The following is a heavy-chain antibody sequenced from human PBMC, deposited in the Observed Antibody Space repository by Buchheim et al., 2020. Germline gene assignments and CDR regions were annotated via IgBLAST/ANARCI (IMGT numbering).Heavy chain of an antibody. J-gene: IGHJ4*02. Sequence: QVQLVESGGGVVQPGRSLRLSCAASGFTFSSYGMHWVRQAPGKRLEWVAVISYDGSNKYYADSVKGRFTISRDNSKNTLYLQMNSLRAEDTAVYYCAKDPRSSKGYCSGGSCYYFDYWGQGTL. CDR2: ISYDGSNK. V-gene: IGHV3-30*18. D-gene: IGHD2-15*01. CDR3: AKDPRSSKGYCSGGSCYYFDY. CDR1: GFTFSSYG.